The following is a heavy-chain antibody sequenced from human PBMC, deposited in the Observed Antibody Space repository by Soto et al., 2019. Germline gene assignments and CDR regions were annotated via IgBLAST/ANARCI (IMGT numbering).Heavy chain of an antibody. CDR3: ARGDYYYVSSGHFFNSFGI. V-gene: IGHV4-30-4*01. CDR2: IYYSGST. CDR1: GGSINSGDYY. Sequence: SETLSLTCIVSGGSINSGDYYWSWIRQPPGKGLEWIGYIYYSGSTYYNPSLQSRLSISVDKSKNQFSLKLSSLTAADTAVYYCARGDYYYVSSGHFFNSFGIWGQGTMVTVSS. J-gene: IGHJ3*02. D-gene: IGHD3-22*01.